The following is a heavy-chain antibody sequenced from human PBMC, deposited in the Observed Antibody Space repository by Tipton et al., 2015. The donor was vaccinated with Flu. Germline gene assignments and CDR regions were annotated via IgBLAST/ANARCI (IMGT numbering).Heavy chain of an antibody. CDR2: IFPGDSDS. Sequence: VQLVQSGAEVKKTGESLKISCKGSGYSFTTHWIGWVRQMPGKGLAWMASIFPGDSDSRYSPTFQGQVTISIDKSISTAYLQWSSLKASDIAMYYCVSSTTVTTGRYFDHWGQGTLVTVSS. V-gene: IGHV5-51*03. J-gene: IGHJ4*02. CDR3: VSSTTVTTGRYFDH. D-gene: IGHD4-17*01. CDR1: GYSFTTHW.